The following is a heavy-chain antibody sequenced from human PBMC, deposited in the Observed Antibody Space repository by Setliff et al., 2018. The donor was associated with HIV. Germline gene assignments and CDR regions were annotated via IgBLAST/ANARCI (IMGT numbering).Heavy chain of an antibody. D-gene: IGHD3-3*01. CDR1: GGPISSSGPGYY. V-gene: IGHV4-39*01. J-gene: IGHJ4*02. CDR2: VYYSGST. CDR3: ARSQPDTIFGVVIFDY. Sequence: PSQTLSLTCTVSGGPISSSGPGYYWGWVRQAPGGGLEWIGSVYYSGSTYYNPSLKSRVTISLDTSKNQLSLRLTSMTDADTAVYYCARSQPDTIFGVVIFDYWGQGNMVTVSS.